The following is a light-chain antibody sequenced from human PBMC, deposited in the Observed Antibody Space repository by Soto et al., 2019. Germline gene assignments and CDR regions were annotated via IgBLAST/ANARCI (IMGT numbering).Light chain of an antibody. CDR3: QQYNNYYS. V-gene: IGKV1-5*01. CDR2: DAS. Sequence: DIQMTQSPSTLSASVGDRVTITCRASQSISGWLAWYQQKPGKAPNLLIYDASSLESGVPSRFSGSGSGTEFTLTISSLQPDDFASYYCQQYNNYYSFGQGTKLEIK. CDR1: QSISGW. J-gene: IGKJ2*03.